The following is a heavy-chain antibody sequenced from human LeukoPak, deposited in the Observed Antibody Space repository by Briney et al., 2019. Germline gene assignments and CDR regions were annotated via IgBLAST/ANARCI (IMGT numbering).Heavy chain of an antibody. D-gene: IGHD4-17*01. V-gene: IGHV3-30*18. Sequence: GGSLRLSCAASGFTFSSYGMHWVRQAPGKGLEWVAVISYDGSNKYYADSVKGRFTISRDNSKNTLYLQMNSLRAEDTAVYYCAKDLATTDYYYYYGMDVWGQGNTVTVSS. J-gene: IGHJ6*02. CDR2: ISYDGSNK. CDR1: GFTFSSYG. CDR3: AKDLATTDYYYYYGMDV.